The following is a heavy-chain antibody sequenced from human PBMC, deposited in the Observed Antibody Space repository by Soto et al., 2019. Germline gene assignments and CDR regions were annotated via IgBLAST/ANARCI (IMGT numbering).Heavy chain of an antibody. D-gene: IGHD6-19*01. CDR2: IGRSGDYI. J-gene: IGHJ4*02. Sequence: PGGSLRLSCAASAFAFSYYSMNWVRQAPGKGLEWVSSIGRSGDYIYYADSVKGRFTISRDNAKNSLFLHMSSLRAEDTAVYYCARVLAVAGKFYFDYRGQGALVTVSS. CDR1: AFAFSYYS. V-gene: IGHV3-21*01. CDR3: ARVLAVAGKFYFDY.